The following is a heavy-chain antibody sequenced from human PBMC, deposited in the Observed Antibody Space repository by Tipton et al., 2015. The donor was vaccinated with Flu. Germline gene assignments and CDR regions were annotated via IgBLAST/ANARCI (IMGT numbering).Heavy chain of an antibody. V-gene: IGHV3-74*03. CDR2: IQSDVMT. CDR3: IKGGTYFDY. J-gene: IGHJ4*02. Sequence: SLRLSCEASGFSVSNYWMHWVRQAPGKGLVWVSHIQSDVMTMYADSVKGRFTISRDNAKNTLYLQMSSLRAEDTAVYYCIKGGTYFDYWGQGTLVTVSS. CDR1: GFSVSNYW.